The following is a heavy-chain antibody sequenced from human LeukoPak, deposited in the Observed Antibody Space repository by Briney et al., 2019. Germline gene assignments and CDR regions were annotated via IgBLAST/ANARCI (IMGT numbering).Heavy chain of an antibody. CDR3: ARVRLAAAVYDY. Sequence: ASVKVSCKASGYTFTGYYMHWVRRAPGQGLEWMGWINPNSGGTNYAQKFQGRVTMTRDTSISTAYMGLSRLRSDDTAVYYCARVRLAAAVYDYWGQGTLVTVSS. CDR1: GYTFTGYY. V-gene: IGHV1-2*02. J-gene: IGHJ4*02. D-gene: IGHD6-13*01. CDR2: INPNSGGT.